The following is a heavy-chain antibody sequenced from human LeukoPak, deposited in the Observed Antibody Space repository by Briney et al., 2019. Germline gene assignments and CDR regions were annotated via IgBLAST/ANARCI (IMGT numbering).Heavy chain of an antibody. J-gene: IGHJ4*02. CDR2: IYYSGST. CDR1: GGSISSGDYY. Sequence: SETLSLTCTVSGGSISSGDYYWSWIRQHPGKGLEWIGYIYYSGSTYYNPSLKSRVTISVDTSKNQFSLKLSSVTAADTAVYYCARGYYYDSSGYPFDYWGQGTLVTVSS. D-gene: IGHD3-22*01. CDR3: ARGYYYDSSGYPFDY. V-gene: IGHV4-31*03.